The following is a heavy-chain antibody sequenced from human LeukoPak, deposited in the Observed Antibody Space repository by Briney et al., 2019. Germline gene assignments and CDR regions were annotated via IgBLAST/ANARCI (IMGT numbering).Heavy chain of an antibody. V-gene: IGHV4-59*01. Sequence: SETLSLTCTVSGGSISSYYWSWIRQPPGKGLEWIGYIDYSGSTNYNPSLKSRVTISVDTSKNQFSLKLSSVTAADTALYYCARDQSGYSYGYYYWGQGTLVTVSS. CDR2: IDYSGST. CDR1: GGSISSYY. CDR3: ARDQSGYSYGYYY. J-gene: IGHJ4*02. D-gene: IGHD5-18*01.